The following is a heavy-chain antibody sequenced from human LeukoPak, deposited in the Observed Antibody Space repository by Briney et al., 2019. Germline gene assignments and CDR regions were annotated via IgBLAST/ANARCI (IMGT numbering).Heavy chain of an antibody. Sequence: PGGSLRLSYAASGFTFSDYSMNWVRQAPGKGLEWVSWITGSSDTIFYADSVKGRFTVSRDDAKNSVYLQLSKLRAEDTAVYYCARDVHPSGGYYFDYWGQGVLVTVSS. CDR2: ITGSSDTI. J-gene: IGHJ4*02. CDR1: GFTFSDYS. CDR3: ARDVHPSGGYYFDY. D-gene: IGHD3-22*01. V-gene: IGHV3-48*04.